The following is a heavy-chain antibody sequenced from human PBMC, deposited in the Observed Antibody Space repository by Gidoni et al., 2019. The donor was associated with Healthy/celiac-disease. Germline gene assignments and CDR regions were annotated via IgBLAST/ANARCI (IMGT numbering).Heavy chain of an antibody. J-gene: IGHJ4*02. CDR3: ARDPYGDYAFDY. D-gene: IGHD4-17*01. V-gene: IGHV4-34*01. Sequence: QVQLQQWGAGLLKPSETLSLTCAVYGGSFSGYYWSWIRQPPGKGLEWIGEINHSGSTNYNPSLKSRVTISVDTSKNQFSLKLSSVTAADTAVYYCARDPYGDYAFDYWGQGTLDTVSS. CDR2: INHSGST. CDR1: GGSFSGYY.